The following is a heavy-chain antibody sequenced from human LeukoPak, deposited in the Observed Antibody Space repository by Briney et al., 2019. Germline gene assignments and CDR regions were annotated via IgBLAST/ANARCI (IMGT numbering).Heavy chain of an antibody. CDR2: IHHDGRI. V-gene: IGHV4/OR15-8*01. J-gene: IGHJ4*02. CDR1: GGSIDSTNW. D-gene: IGHD3-16*02. Sequence: SETLSLTCDVSGGSIDSTNWWNWVRQPPGKGLEWIGEIHHDGRINYNPSLKSRVTLSVDKSKNQFSLGLNSVTAADTAMYYCARSHDHLWGNYPDYWGQGTLVTVSS. CDR3: ARSHDHLWGNYPDY.